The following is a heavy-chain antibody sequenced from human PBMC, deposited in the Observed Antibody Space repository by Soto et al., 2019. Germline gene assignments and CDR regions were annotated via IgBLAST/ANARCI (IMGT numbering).Heavy chain of an antibody. CDR3: AIDITVTTFYYYYGMDV. D-gene: IGHD4-4*01. J-gene: IGHJ6*02. CDR2: IIPIFGTA. Sequence: SVKVSCKASGGTFSIYAISWVRQAPGQGLEWMGGIIPIFGTANYAQKFQGRVTITADESTSTAYMELSSLRSEDTAVYYCAIDITVTTFYYYYGMDVWGQGTTVTVSS. CDR1: GGTFSIYA. V-gene: IGHV1-69*13.